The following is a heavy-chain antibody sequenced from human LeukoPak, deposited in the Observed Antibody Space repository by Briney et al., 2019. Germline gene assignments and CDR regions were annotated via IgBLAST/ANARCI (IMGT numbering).Heavy chain of an antibody. CDR3: AREVEVVPTAMGVYYYSFMDV. J-gene: IGHJ6*02. CDR1: GFTCIKFW. V-gene: IGHV3-74*01. D-gene: IGHD2-2*01. CDR2: ISADGRTT. Sequence: PGGSLRLPCALSGFTCIKFWMSWVRLAPGKGLVWVSRISADGRTTDYADSVRGRFSISIDNAKNTVYLQMNSLRAEDTAVYYCAREVEVVPTAMGVYYYSFMDVGGQGTTVTVSS.